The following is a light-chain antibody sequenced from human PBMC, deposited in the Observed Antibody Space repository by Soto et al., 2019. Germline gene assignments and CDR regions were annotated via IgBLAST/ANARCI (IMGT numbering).Light chain of an antibody. Sequence: EIVLTQSPDTLSLSPGESATLSCRATRSVSSYLAWYQQKPGQAPRLLIYGASTRATGIPARFSGSGSGTDFTLTITNLQPEDSAVYYCQQVKGFPLTFGGGTKV. J-gene: IGKJ4*01. CDR1: RSVSSY. V-gene: IGKV3-11*01. CDR2: GAS. CDR3: QQVKGFPLT.